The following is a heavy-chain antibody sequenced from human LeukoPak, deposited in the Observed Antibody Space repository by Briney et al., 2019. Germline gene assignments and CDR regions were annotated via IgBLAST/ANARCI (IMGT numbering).Heavy chain of an antibody. CDR2: IKRDGSEI. D-gene: IGHD6-19*01. CDR3: ASLAVAGRGDY. Sequence: GGSLRLSCAASGFTFSSHWMTWVRQAPGKGLEWVANIKRDGSEIYYVDSVTGRFTISRDNAKNSLYLQMNSVRAEDTAVYYCASLAVAGRGDYWGQGTLVTVSS. J-gene: IGHJ4*02. V-gene: IGHV3-7*01. CDR1: GFTFSSHW.